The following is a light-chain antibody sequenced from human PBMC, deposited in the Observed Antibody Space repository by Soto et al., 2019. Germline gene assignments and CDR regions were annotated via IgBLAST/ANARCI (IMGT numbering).Light chain of an antibody. CDR1: QSIAYY. CDR3: QQSSNSPMYT. V-gene: IGKV1-39*01. CDR2: AAS. J-gene: IGKJ2*01. Sequence: DIQMTQSPSSLSASVGDRVTMTCRASQSIAYYVNWFQQKPGKAPKLLIYAASSLQSGVTSRFSGSGSGTDFTLTISSLQPEDFATYYCQQSSNSPMYTFGQGT.